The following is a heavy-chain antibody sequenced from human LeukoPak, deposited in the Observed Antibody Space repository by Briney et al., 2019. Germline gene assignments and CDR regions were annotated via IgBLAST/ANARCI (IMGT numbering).Heavy chain of an antibody. CDR3: AKDRLTGTTSYYFDY. CDR1: GFTFSSYA. V-gene: IGHV3-23*01. J-gene: IGHJ4*02. Sequence: GGSLRLSCAASGFTFSSYAMSWVRQAPGRGLEWVSAISGSGGSTYYADSVKGRFTISRDNSKNTLYLQMNSLRAEDTAVYYCAKDRLTGTTSYYFDYWGQGTLVTVSS. D-gene: IGHD1-7*01. CDR2: ISGSGGST.